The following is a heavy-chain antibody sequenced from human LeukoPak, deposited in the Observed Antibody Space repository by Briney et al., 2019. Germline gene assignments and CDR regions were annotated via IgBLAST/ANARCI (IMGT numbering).Heavy chain of an antibody. D-gene: IGHD4/OR15-4a*01. CDR1: GFTFSSYS. V-gene: IGHV3-21*04. J-gene: IGHJ4*02. CDR3: AKGHADFGTGFDL. CDR2: ISSSSSYI. Sequence: KPGGSLRLSCAASGFTFSSYSTNWVRQAPGKGLEWVSSISSSSSYIYYADSVKGRFTISRDNSKNTLYLQVNSLRAEDTAVYYCAKGHADFGTGFDLWGQGTLVTVSS.